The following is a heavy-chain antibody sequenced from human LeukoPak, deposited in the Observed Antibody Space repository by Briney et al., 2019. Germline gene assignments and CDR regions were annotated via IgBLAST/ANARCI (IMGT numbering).Heavy chain of an antibody. J-gene: IGHJ4*02. CDR3: ARDRYSYGEFDY. D-gene: IGHD5-18*01. CDR1: GGTFSSYA. CDR2: IIPILGIA. Sequence: GASVKVSCKASGGTFSSYAISWVRQAPGQGLEWMGRIIPILGIANYAQKFQGRVTITADKSTSTAYMELSSLRSDDTAVYYCARDRYSYGEFDYWGQGTLVTVSS. V-gene: IGHV1-69*04.